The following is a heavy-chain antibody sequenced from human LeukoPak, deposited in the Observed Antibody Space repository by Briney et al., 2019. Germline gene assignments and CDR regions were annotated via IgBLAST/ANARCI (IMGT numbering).Heavy chain of an antibody. CDR1: GFTLSSYG. Sequence: GGSLRLSCAASGFTLSSYGINWVRQAPGKGLEWVSSISSSSGYIYYADSVKGRFTISRDNAKNSLYLQMNSLRAEDTAVYYCARGSPLSDFWSARPYYYMDVWGKGTTVTVSS. CDR3: ARGSPLSDFWSARPYYYMDV. J-gene: IGHJ6*03. V-gene: IGHV3-21*01. D-gene: IGHD3-3*01. CDR2: ISSSSGYI.